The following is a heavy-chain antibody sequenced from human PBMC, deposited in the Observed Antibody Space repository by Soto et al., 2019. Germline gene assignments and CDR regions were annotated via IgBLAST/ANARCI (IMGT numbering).Heavy chain of an antibody. D-gene: IGHD5-18*01. CDR3: ARASMQLWTNYYVDGLDV. J-gene: IGHJ6*02. Sequence: EVQLVESGGGLVKPGGYLRLSWAACGFTVSTYFRTWVRQDPGKGLEWVSVIYSAGSTFYADSVKGSFTITRDNSKNPLYLQMNSLRVEDTAVYYCARASMQLWTNYYVDGLDVWGQGTTVTVSS. CDR2: IYSAGST. V-gene: IGHV3-66*01. CDR1: GFTVSTYF.